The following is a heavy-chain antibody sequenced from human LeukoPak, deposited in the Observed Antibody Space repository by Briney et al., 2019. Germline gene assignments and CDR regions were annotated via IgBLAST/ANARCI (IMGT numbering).Heavy chain of an antibody. J-gene: IGHJ4*02. Sequence: PSETLSLTCAVYGGSFNDYFRSWIRQPPGKGLEWIGEINHSGSTKYTASLKSRVAISVDTSKNQFSLKLNSVTAADTAVYFCARVHLRTGTREFDYWGQGTLVTASS. V-gene: IGHV4-34*01. CDR2: INHSGST. CDR3: ARVHLRTGTREFDY. D-gene: IGHD1-7*01. CDR1: GGSFNDYF.